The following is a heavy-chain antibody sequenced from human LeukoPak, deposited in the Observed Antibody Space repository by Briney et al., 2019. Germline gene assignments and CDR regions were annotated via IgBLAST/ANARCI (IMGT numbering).Heavy chain of an antibody. CDR2: INPSGGST. Sequence: RASVKVSCKASGYTFTSYYMHWVRQAPGQGLEWMGIINPSGGSTSYAQKFQGRVTMTRDTSTSTVYMELSSLRSEDTAVYYCARRLGSGSYYYYYYGMDVWGQGTTVTVSS. J-gene: IGHJ6*02. V-gene: IGHV1-46*01. D-gene: IGHD3-10*01. CDR3: ARRLGSGSYYYYYYGMDV. CDR1: GYTFTSYY.